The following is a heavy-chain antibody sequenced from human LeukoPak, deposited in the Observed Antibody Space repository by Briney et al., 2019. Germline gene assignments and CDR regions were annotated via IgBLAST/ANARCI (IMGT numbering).Heavy chain of an antibody. V-gene: IGHV3-21*04. J-gene: IGHJ4*02. Sequence: GGSLRLSCAASGFTFSSYSMNWVRQAPGKGLEWVSSISSSSSYIYYADSVKGRFTISRDNSKNTLYLQMNSLRAEDTAVYYCAKAILKYDSSGYFDYWGQGTLVTVSS. CDR3: AKAILKYDSSGYFDY. CDR2: ISSSSSYI. D-gene: IGHD3-22*01. CDR1: GFTFSSYS.